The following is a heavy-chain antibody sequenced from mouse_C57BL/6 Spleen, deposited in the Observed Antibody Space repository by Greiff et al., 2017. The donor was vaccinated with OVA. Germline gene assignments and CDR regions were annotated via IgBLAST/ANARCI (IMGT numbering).Heavy chain of an antibody. CDR1: GYTFTDYN. V-gene: IGHV1-22*01. CDR3: ARDDGYPWGFAY. CDR2: INPNNGGT. J-gene: IGHJ3*01. Sequence: VQLQQSGPELVKPGASVKMSYKASGYTFTDYNMHWVKQSHGKSLEWIGYINPNNGGTSYNQKFKGKATLTVNKSSSTAYMELRSLTSEDSAVYYCARDDGYPWGFAYWGQGTLVTVSA. D-gene: IGHD2-3*01.